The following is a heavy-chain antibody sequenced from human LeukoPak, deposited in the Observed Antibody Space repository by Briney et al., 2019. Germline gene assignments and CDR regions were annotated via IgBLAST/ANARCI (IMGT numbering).Heavy chain of an antibody. CDR2: IYSGGST. CDR3: ARDGSGSLKYYFDY. V-gene: IGHV3-66*01. J-gene: IGHJ4*02. CDR1: GFSVSTNY. D-gene: IGHD1-26*01. Sequence: GGSLRLSCAASGFSVSTNYMTWVRQAPGKGLEWVSVIYSGGSTYYADSVKGRFTISRDNSKNTLYLQMNSLRAEDTAVYYCARDGSGSLKYYFDYWGQGTLVTVSS.